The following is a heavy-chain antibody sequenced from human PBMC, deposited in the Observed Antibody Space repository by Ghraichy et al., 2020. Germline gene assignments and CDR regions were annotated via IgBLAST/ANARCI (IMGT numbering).Heavy chain of an antibody. V-gene: IGHV3-7*01. CDR1: GFGFGNFW. CDR3: VRDRNGDYVPLLHTYYYGMVV. D-gene: IGHD4-17*01. Sequence: GGSLRLSCAGSGFGFGNFWMSWVRQAPAKGLEWVANINEDGSESNYLESVKGRFVISRDNAQESLHLQMNRLGVDDTAVYYCVRDRNGDYVPLLHTYYYGMVVGCQGTMVIVSS. J-gene: IGHJ6*02. CDR2: INEDGSES.